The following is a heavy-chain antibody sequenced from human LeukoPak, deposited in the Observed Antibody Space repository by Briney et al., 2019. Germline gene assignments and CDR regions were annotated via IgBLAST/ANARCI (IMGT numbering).Heavy chain of an antibody. J-gene: IGHJ4*02. D-gene: IGHD4-17*01. V-gene: IGHV1-69*13. CDR1: GGTFSSYA. Sequence: SVKVSCKASGGTFSSYAISWVRQAPGQGLEWMGGIIPNFGTPHLAQNFQDRVTITADESTSTVYMEMRSLTSEDTAIFYCATRDADYEYYFDYWGQGTLVTVSS. CDR2: IIPNFGTP. CDR3: ATRDADYEYYFDY.